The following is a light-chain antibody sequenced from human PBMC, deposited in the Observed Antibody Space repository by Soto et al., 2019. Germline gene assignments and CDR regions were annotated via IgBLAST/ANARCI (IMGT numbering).Light chain of an antibody. Sequence: QSALTQPRSVSGSPGQSVTISCTGTSSDVGVYNYVSWYQQHPGKAPKLMIYDVSKRPSGVSDRFSGSKSGNTASLTISGLQAEDEADYYCCSYAGSYTYVFGTGTKVTVL. V-gene: IGLV2-11*01. J-gene: IGLJ1*01. CDR2: DVS. CDR1: SSDVGVYNY. CDR3: CSYAGSYTYV.